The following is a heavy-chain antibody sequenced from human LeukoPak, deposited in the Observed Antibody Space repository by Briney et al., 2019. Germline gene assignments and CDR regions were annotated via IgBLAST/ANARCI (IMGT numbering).Heavy chain of an antibody. Sequence: ASVKVSCKASGYTFTGYYMHWVRQAPGQGLEWMGWINPNSGGTNYAQKFQGRVTMTRDTSISTAYMELSRLRSDDTAVYYCARDLVPWMVTTVGGYWGQGTLVTVSS. CDR2: INPNSGGT. J-gene: IGHJ4*02. CDR1: GYTFTGYY. V-gene: IGHV1-2*02. CDR3: ARDLVPWMVTTVGGY. D-gene: IGHD4-23*01.